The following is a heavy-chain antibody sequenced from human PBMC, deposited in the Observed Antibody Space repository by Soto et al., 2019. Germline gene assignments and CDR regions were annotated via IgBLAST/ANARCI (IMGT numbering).Heavy chain of an antibody. D-gene: IGHD2-15*01. J-gene: IGHJ6*03. CDR2: IYYSGST. CDR3: ASLVCSGGGCYSPYYYYMDV. V-gene: IGHV4-39*01. CDR1: GCSISSSSYY. Sequence: SETLSLTCTVSGCSISSSSYYWGWIRQPPGKGLVWIGSIYYSGSTYYNPSLKSRVTISVDTSKNQFSLKLSSVTAADTAVYYCASLVCSGGGCYSPYYYYMDVWGKGTTVTVSS.